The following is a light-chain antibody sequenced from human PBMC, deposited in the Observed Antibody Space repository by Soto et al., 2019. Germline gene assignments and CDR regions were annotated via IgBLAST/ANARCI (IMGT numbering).Light chain of an antibody. V-gene: IGKV3-20*01. CDR3: QQSGSSLSWT. Sequence: EIVLTQSPGTLSLSPGERATLSCRASQSVSSSYLAWYQQKPGQAPRLLIYGASSRATGIPDRFSGSGSGTDFTLTISRPEPEDFAVYYCQQSGSSLSWTFGQGTKVEIK. CDR1: QSVSSSY. J-gene: IGKJ1*01. CDR2: GAS.